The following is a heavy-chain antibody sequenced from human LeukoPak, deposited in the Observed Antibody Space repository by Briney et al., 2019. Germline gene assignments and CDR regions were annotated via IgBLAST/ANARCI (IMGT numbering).Heavy chain of an antibody. CDR3: ARGPQREAGIIHFDY. D-gene: IGHD6-19*01. Sequence: GASVKVSCKASGYTFTGYYMHWVRQAPGQGLEWMGWINPNSGGTNYAQKFQGRVTMTRDTSISTAYMELSRLRSDDTAVYYCARGPQREAGIIHFDYWGQGTLVTVSS. CDR2: INPNSGGT. J-gene: IGHJ4*02. CDR1: GYTFTGYY. V-gene: IGHV1-2*02.